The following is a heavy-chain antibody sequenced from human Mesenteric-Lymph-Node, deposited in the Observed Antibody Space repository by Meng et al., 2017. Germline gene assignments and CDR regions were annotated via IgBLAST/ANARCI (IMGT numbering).Heavy chain of an antibody. CDR1: GYTFTSYY. D-gene: IGHD1-20*01. CDR2: INPSGGST. CDR3: ATYNWNDVAYYYGMDV. V-gene: IGHV1-46*01. J-gene: IGHJ6*02. Sequence: ASVKVSCKASGYTFTSYYMHWVRQAPGQGLEWMGIINPSGGSTSYAQKFQGRVTMTRDTSTSTAYMELRSLRSDDTAVYYCATYNWNDVAYYYGMDVWGQGTTVTVSS.